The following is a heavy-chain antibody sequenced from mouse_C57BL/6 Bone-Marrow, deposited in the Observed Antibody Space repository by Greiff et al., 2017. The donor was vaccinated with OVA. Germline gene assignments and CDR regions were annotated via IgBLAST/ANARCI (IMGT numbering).Heavy chain of an antibody. CDR1: GFTFSSYG. Sequence: EVKLVESGGDLVKPGGSLKLSCAASGFTFSSYGMSWVRQTPDQRLEWVATISSGGSYTYYHENVKGRFTFSRANPTNTLYLQLSSLKSGDTARYYCALHSDSPRYWGQGTTLTVSS. CDR3: ALHSDSPRY. V-gene: IGHV5-6*01. J-gene: IGHJ2*01. CDR2: ISSGGSYT.